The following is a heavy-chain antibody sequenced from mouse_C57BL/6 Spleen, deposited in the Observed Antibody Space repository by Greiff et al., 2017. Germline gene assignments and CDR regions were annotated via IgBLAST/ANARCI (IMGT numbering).Heavy chain of an antibody. J-gene: IGHJ3*01. CDR3: AREGDYAAGLAY. V-gene: IGHV3-1*01. Sequence: EVQLVESGPGMVKPSQSLSLTCTVTGYSITSGYDWHWIRHFPGNKLEWMGYISYSGSTNYNPSLKSRISITHDTSKNHFFLKLNSVTTEDTATYYCAREGDYAAGLAYWGQGTLVTVSA. D-gene: IGHD2-4*01. CDR1: GYSITSGYD. CDR2: ISYSGST.